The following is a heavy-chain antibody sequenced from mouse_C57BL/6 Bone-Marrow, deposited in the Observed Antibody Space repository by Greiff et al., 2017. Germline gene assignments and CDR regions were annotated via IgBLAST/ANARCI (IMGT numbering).Heavy chain of an antibody. V-gene: IGHV1-63*01. Sequence: QVQLQQSGAELVRPGTSVKMSCKASGYTFTNYWLGWAKQRPGHGLEWIGDIYPGGGYTNYNEKFKGKATLTADKSSSTAYMQFSSLTSEDSAIYYCARLPNSYAMDYWGQGTSVTVPS. CDR2: IYPGGGYT. CDR3: ARLPNSYAMDY. CDR1: GYTFTNYW. J-gene: IGHJ4*01. D-gene: IGHD4-1*02.